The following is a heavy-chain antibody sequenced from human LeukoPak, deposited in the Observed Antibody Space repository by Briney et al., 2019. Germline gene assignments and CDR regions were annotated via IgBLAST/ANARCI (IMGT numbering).Heavy chain of an antibody. CDR2: TYYRSKWYN. J-gene: IGHJ5*02. D-gene: IGHD6-13*01. CDR3: AREKQQLVVRLFDP. V-gene: IGHV6-1*01. CDR1: GDSVSSNSAA. Sequence: SQTLSLTCAISGDSVSSNSAAWNWIRQSPSRGLEWLGRTYYRSKWYNDYAISVKSRITINPDTSKNQFSLQLNSVTPEDTVVYYCAREKQQLVVRLFDPWGQGTLVTVSS.